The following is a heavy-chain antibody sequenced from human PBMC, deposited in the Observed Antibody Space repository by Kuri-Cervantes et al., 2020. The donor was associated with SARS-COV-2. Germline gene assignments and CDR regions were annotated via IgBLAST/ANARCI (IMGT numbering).Heavy chain of an antibody. CDR1: GGTFSSYA. J-gene: IGHJ3*02. CDR2: IIPIFGTA. Sequence: SVKVSCKASGGTFSSYAISWVRQAPGQGLEWMGGIIPIFGTANYAQKFQGRVTMTRDTSTSTVYMELSSLRSEDTAVHYCARDFRGSNYYDSSGPHDAFDIWGQGTMVTVSS. CDR3: ARDFRGSNYYDSSGPHDAFDI. V-gene: IGHV1-69*05. D-gene: IGHD3-22*01.